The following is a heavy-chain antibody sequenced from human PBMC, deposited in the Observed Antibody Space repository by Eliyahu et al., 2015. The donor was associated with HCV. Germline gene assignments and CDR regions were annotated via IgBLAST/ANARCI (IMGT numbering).Heavy chain of an antibody. D-gene: IGHD3-10*01. Sequence: QVQLQQWGAGLLKPSETLSLTCXXFGGSFSGYYWNWIRQPPGKGLEWIGEINYSGNTNFNPSLKSRLNMSVDTSKRQFSLRLSSVTAADTAVYYCAKARGRTFGEFVPDSWGQGTQVTVSS. CDR2: INYSGNT. J-gene: IGHJ4*02. CDR1: GGSFSGYY. V-gene: IGHV4-34*01. CDR3: AKARGRTFGEFVPDS.